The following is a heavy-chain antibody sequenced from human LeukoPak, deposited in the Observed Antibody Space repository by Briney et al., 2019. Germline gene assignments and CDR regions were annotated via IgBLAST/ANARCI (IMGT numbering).Heavy chain of an antibody. D-gene: IGHD3-22*01. CDR2: IYTSGST. V-gene: IGHV4-61*02. Sequence: SETLSLTCTVSGGSISSGSYYWSWIRQPAGKGLEWIGRIYTSGSTNYNPSLKSRVTISVDTSKNQFSLKPSSVTAADTAVYYSAREGQTYYYDSSGYYKNWFDPWGQGTLVTVSS. CDR3: AREGQTYYYDSSGYYKNWFDP. CDR1: GGSISSGSYY. J-gene: IGHJ5*02.